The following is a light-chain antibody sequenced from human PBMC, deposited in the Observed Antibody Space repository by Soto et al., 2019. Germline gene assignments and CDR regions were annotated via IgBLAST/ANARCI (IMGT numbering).Light chain of an antibody. J-gene: IGKJ1*01. CDR2: DAS. CDR1: QSISSY. V-gene: IGKV3-11*01. CDR3: QQYGSSPTWT. Sequence: EVVLTPSPDTLSLPPGERATLSCRASQSISSYLAWYQQKPGQAPRLLIYDASSRATGIPARFSGSGSGTDFTLTISSLEPEDFAVYYCQQYGSSPTWTFGQGTKVDIK.